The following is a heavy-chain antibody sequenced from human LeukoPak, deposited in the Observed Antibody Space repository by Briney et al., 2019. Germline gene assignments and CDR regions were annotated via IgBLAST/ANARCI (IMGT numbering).Heavy chain of an antibody. J-gene: IGHJ5*02. CDR2: IKQDGSER. D-gene: IGHD6-13*01. CDR1: GFTFSSYW. Sequence: GGSLRLSCAASGFTFSSYWMSWVRQAPGKGLEWVATIKQDGSERYYVDSVKGRFTISRDNAQNSLSLQMNSLRAEDTAVYYCARDRSNIAASDGWFDPWGQGTLVTVSS. V-gene: IGHV3-7*01. CDR3: ARDRSNIAASDGWFDP.